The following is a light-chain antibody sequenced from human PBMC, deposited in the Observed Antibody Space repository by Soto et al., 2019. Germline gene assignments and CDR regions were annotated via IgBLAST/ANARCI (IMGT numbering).Light chain of an antibody. CDR2: GAS. Sequence: DIQMTQSPSSLSASVGDRVTITCRASQTIRSYINWYQHKPGQAPRLLIYGASSLQSGVPSRFSGSGSGTDFTLTISSLQPEDFATYYCQQSYSTPLFTFGPGTKVEVK. J-gene: IGKJ3*01. CDR1: QTIRSY. V-gene: IGKV1-39*01. CDR3: QQSYSTPLFT.